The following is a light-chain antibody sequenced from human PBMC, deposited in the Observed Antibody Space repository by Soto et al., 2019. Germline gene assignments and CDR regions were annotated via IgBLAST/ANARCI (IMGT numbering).Light chain of an antibody. J-gene: IGKJ3*01. V-gene: IGKV3-15*01. CDR1: QSVSSN. Sequence: EIVMPQSPATLSLAPGERATLSCRASQSVSSNLAWYKQKPGQAPRLLIYGASTRATGIPARFSGSGSGTEFTLTISSLQSEDFAVYYCQQYNNWPPFTFGPGTKVDIK. CDR2: GAS. CDR3: QQYNNWPPFT.